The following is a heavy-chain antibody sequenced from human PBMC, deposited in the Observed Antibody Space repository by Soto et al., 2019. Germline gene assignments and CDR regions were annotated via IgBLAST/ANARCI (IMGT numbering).Heavy chain of an antibody. V-gene: IGHV3-23*01. Sequence: EVQLLESGGGLVQPGGSLRLSCAASGFTFSSYAMSWVRQAPGKGLEWVSAISGSGGSTYYADSVKGRFTISRDKSKNTLYLQMNSLRAEDTAVYYCAKVRWGIAAAGNTIDYWGQGTLVTVSS. D-gene: IGHD6-13*01. CDR1: GFTFSSYA. J-gene: IGHJ4*02. CDR3: AKVRWGIAAAGNTIDY. CDR2: ISGSGGST.